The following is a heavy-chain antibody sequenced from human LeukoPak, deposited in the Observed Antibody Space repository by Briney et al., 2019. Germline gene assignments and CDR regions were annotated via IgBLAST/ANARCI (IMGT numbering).Heavy chain of an antibody. CDR2: ISGSGGST. CDR1: GFTFSSYG. J-gene: IGHJ4*02. Sequence: GGSLRLSCAASGFTFSSYGLSWVRQAPGKGLEWVSGISGSGGSTNYADSVKGRFTISRDNAKNSLYLQMNSLRAEDTAVYYCARDQGGVGYWGQGTLVTVSS. D-gene: IGHD3-16*01. V-gene: IGHV3-23*01. CDR3: ARDQGGVGY.